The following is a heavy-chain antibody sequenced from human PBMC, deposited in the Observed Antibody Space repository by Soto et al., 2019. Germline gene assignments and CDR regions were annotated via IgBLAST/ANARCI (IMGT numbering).Heavy chain of an antibody. D-gene: IGHD3-3*01. Sequence: ASVKVSCKASGGTFSSYAISWVRQAPGQGLEWMGGIIPIFGTANYAQKFQGRVTITADKSTSTAYMELSSLRSEDTAVYYCAXDRNDFWSGYYPYYFDYWGQGTLVTVSS. J-gene: IGHJ4*02. CDR2: IIPIFGTA. V-gene: IGHV1-69*06. CDR1: GGTFSSYA. CDR3: AXDRNDFWSGYYPYYFDY.